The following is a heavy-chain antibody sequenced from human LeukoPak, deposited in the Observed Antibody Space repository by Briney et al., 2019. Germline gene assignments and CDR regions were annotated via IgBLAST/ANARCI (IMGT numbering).Heavy chain of an antibody. CDR2: IYYSGST. V-gene: IGHV4-30-4*07. D-gene: IGHD3-22*01. CDR1: GGSISSGGYS. CDR3: ARSQDSSGYYYVGY. Sequence: SETLSLTCAVSGGSISSGGYSWSWIRQPPGKGLEWIGYIYYSGSTYYNPSLKSRVTISVDTSKNQFSLKLSSVTAADTAVYYCARSQDSSGYYYVGYWGQGTLVTVSS. J-gene: IGHJ4*02.